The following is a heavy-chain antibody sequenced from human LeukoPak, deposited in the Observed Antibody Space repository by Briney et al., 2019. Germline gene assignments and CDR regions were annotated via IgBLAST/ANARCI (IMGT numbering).Heavy chain of an antibody. CDR2: IYTSGST. D-gene: IGHD6-13*01. V-gene: IGHV4-4*07. CDR1: GGSISSYY. J-gene: IGHJ5*02. CDR3: ATDVYSSSFHWFDP. Sequence: SSETLSLTCTVSGGSISSYYWSWIRQPAGKGLEWIGSIYTSGSTNYNPSLKSRVTMSVDTSKNQFSLKLSSVTAADTAVYYCATDVYSSSFHWFDPWGQGTLVTVSS.